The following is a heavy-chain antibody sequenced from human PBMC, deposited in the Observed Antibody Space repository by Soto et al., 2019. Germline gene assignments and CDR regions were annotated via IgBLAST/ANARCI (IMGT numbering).Heavy chain of an antibody. Sequence: QVQLVESGGGVVQPGRSLRLSCAASGFTFSSYAMHWVRQAPGKGLEWVAVISYDGSNKYYADSVKGRFTISRDNSKNTLYLQMNSLRAEDTAVYYCARGGSRSWDFDYWGQGTLVTVSS. D-gene: IGHD2-2*01. J-gene: IGHJ4*02. CDR3: ARGGSRSWDFDY. CDR2: ISYDGSNK. V-gene: IGHV3-30-3*01. CDR1: GFTFSSYA.